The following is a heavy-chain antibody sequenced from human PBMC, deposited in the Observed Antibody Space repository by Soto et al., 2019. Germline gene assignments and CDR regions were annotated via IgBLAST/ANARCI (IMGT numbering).Heavy chain of an antibody. V-gene: IGHV3-11*06. Sequence: PGGSLRLSGAASGFTFSDYYISWIRQAPWKGLEWVSYISSSSIYTNYADSVKGRFTISRDNAKNSLYLQMNSLRAEDTAVYYCARGYYDSRGYTGFDYCGQGTLVPVSS. CDR3: ARGYYDSRGYTGFDY. CDR2: ISSSSIYT. J-gene: IGHJ4*02. D-gene: IGHD3-22*01. CDR1: GFTFSDYY.